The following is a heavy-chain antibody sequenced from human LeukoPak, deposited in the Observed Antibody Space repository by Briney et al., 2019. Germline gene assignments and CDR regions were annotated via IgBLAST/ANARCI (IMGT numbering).Heavy chain of an antibody. CDR2: IIPIFGTA. J-gene: IGHJ3*02. Sequence: SVKVSCKASGGTFSRYAISCVRQAPGQGLEWMGRIIPIFGTANYAQKFQGRVTITPDESTSTAYMELSSLRSEDTAVYYCARVLHGGYSFMGPNDAFDIWGQGTMVTVSS. D-gene: IGHD1-26*01. CDR1: GGTFSRYA. V-gene: IGHV1-69*13. CDR3: ARVLHGGYSFMGPNDAFDI.